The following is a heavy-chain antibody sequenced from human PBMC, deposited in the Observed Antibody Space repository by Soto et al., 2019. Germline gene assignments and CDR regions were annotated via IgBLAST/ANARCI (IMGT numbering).Heavy chain of an antibody. D-gene: IGHD1-1*01. CDR1: GFSFSAYA. J-gene: IGHJ2*01. Sequence: PGGSLRLSCAASGFSFSAYALAWVRQAPGKGLEWVAAISIGDRPYFGDSVRGRFTISRDNSKNTVYLQMNSLRGDDTAVYYCAKDGPRTEIGPHGYFDVWGRGTLVTVSS. CDR2: ISIGDRP. V-gene: IGHV3-23*01. CDR3: AKDGPRTEIGPHGYFDV.